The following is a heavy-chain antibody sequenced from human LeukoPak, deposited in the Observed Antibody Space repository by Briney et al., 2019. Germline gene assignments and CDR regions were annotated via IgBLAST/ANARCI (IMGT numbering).Heavy chain of an antibody. CDR2: IYYSGST. CDR3: AREPARGTRSYYFDY. CDR1: GGSISRGGYS. V-gene: IGHV4-30-4*07. D-gene: IGHD6-13*01. Sequence: PSQTLSLTCALSGGSISRGGYSWSWIRQPPGKGLEWIGYIYYSGSTYYNPSLQSRVPISVDASKSQFSLKLSSVTAADTAVYYCAREPARGTRSYYFDYWGQGTLVTVSS. J-gene: IGHJ4*02.